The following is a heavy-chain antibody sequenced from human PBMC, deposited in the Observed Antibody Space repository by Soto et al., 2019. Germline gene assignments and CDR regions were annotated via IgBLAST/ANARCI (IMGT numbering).Heavy chain of an antibody. J-gene: IGHJ6*02. CDR3: ARDSSGWGGYYYYGMDV. V-gene: IGHV4-59*01. D-gene: IGHD6-19*01. CDR1: GGSISSYY. CDR2: IYYSGST. Sequence: QVQLQESGPGLVKPSETLSLTCTVSGGSISSYYWSWIRQPPGKGLEWIGYIYYSGSTNYNPSLKSRVTISVDTSKSQFSRKLSAVTAADTAVYYCARDSSGWGGYYYYGMDVWGQGTTVTVSS.